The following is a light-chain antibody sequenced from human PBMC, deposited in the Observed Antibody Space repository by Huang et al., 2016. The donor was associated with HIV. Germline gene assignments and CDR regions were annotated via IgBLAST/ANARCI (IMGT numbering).Light chain of an antibody. J-gene: IGKJ1*01. V-gene: IGKV3-15*01. CDR3: QQYNNWPPA. CDR1: QSVRSN. Sequence: EIVMTQSPATLSVSPGERATLSCRASQSVRSNLAWYQQKPGQAPRLLIYGASTRATGIPARFSGSGSGTEFTLTISSLQSEDFAVYNCQQYNNWPPAFGQGTKVETK. CDR2: GAS.